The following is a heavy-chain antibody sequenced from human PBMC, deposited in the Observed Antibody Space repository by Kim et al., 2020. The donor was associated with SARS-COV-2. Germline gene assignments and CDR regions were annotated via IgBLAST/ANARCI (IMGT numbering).Heavy chain of an antibody. Sequence: SETLSLTCTVSGGSISSGGYYWSWIRQHPGKGLEWIGYIYYSGSTYYNPSLKSRVTISVDTSKNQFSLKLSSVTAADTAVYYCARGGRQQLVLSYYYYGMDVWGQGTTVTVSS. CDR1: GGSISSGGYY. V-gene: IGHV4-31*03. D-gene: IGHD6-13*01. CDR2: IYYSGST. CDR3: ARGGRQQLVLSYYYYGMDV. J-gene: IGHJ6*02.